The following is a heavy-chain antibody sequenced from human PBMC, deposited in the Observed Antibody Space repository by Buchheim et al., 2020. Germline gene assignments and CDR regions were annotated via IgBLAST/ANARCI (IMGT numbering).Heavy chain of an antibody. J-gene: IGHJ6*02. CDR1: GFTFSHYA. V-gene: IGHV3-30*04. Sequence: QVQLVESGGGVVQPGRSLRLSCAASGFTFSHYAVHWVRQAPGKGLEWVAVISYDGSTIYYADSVKVRFTFSRDNSKNTLSLQMNSLRAGDTAVYYCARDRGSSWSYYYYGLDVWGQGTT. CDR2: ISYDGSTI. CDR3: ARDRGSSWSYYYYGLDV. D-gene: IGHD6-13*01.